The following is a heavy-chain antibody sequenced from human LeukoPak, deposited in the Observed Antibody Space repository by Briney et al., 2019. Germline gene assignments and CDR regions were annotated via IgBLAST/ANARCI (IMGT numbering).Heavy chain of an antibody. CDR1: GFTFSSYS. CDR3: ARDKDSSGYPRGRFDP. D-gene: IGHD3-22*01. CDR2: ISSSSSYI. V-gene: IGHV3-21*01. J-gene: IGHJ5*02. Sequence: PGGSLRLSCAASGFTFSSYSMNWVRQAPGKGLEWVSSISSSSSYIYYADSVKGRFTISRDNAKNSLYLQMNSLRAEDTAVYYCARDKDSSGYPRGRFDPWGQGTLVTVSS.